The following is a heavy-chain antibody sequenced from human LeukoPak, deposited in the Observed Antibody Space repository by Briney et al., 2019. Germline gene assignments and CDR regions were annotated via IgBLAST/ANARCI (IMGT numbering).Heavy chain of an antibody. J-gene: IGHJ4*02. Sequence: PGGSLRLSCAASGFTFSSSWIHWVRQAPGKGLEWVATISYDGSNKHYADSVKGRFTISRDNSKNTLYLQISSLRAEDTAVYYCATGATSGEDYGDYAGYWGQGTLVTVSS. CDR2: ISYDGSNK. CDR1: GFTFSSSW. CDR3: ATGATSGEDYGDYAGY. V-gene: IGHV3-30*03. D-gene: IGHD4-17*01.